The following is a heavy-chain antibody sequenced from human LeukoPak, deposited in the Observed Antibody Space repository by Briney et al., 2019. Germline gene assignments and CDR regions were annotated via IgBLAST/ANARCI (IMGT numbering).Heavy chain of an antibody. V-gene: IGHV4-34*01. CDR3: ARDRYYGSGSYYNPRRGYFDY. CDR2: INHSGST. D-gene: IGHD3-10*01. Sequence: SETLSLTCAVYGGSFSGYYWSWIRQPPGKGLEWIGEINHSGSTNYNPSLKSRVTISVYTSKNQFSLKLSSVTAADTAVYYCARDRYYGSGSYYNPRRGYFDYWGQGTLVTVSS. J-gene: IGHJ4*02. CDR1: GGSFSGYY.